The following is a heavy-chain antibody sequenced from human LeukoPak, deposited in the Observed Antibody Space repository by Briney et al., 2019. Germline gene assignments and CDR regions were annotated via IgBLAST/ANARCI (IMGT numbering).Heavy chain of an antibody. CDR1: GFGVSSNF. V-gene: IGHV3-53*01. CDR3: ARGPRGPARLDY. J-gene: IGHJ4*02. D-gene: IGHD3-10*01. CDR2: IYTAGTT. Sequence: GGSLRLSCAGSGFGVSSNFMSWVRQAPGKGLEWVSVIYTAGTTYYADSVKGRFTISRDNSKNTLYLQMNSLRAEDTAVYYCARGPRGPARLDYWGQGTLVTVSS.